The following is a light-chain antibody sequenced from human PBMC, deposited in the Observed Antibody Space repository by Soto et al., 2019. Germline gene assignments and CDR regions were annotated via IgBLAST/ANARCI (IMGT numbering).Light chain of an antibody. V-gene: IGKV3-15*01. Sequence: EIVMTQSPATLSVSPGERATLSCRASQSVSSNLAWYQQKPGQAPRLLIYGASTRATGIPARFSGSGSGTEFTLTISSLQSEDVAVYYFQQYNNWSPLTFGGGTKVEIK. CDR3: QQYNNWSPLT. J-gene: IGKJ4*01. CDR2: GAS. CDR1: QSVSSN.